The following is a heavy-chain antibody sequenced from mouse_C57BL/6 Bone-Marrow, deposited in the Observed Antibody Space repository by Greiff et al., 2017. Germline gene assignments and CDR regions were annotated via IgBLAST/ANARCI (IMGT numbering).Heavy chain of an antibody. D-gene: IGHD1-1*01. Sequence: VQLQQPGAELVKPGASVKLSCKASGYTFTSYWMHWVKQRPGQGLEWIGMIHPNSGSTNYNEKFKSKATLTVDKSSSTAYMQLSSLTSEDSAVYYGARKDYGSSSYAMDYWGQGTSVTVSS. J-gene: IGHJ4*01. CDR3: ARKDYGSSSYAMDY. CDR2: IHPNSGST. V-gene: IGHV1-64*01. CDR1: GYTFTSYW.